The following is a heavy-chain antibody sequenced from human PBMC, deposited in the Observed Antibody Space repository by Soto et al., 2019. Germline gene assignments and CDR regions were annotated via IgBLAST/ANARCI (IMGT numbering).Heavy chain of an antibody. Sequence: GGSLRLSCAASGFTFSSYGMHWVRQAPGKGLEWVAVIWYDGSNKYYADSVKGRFTISRDNSKNTLYLQMNSLRAEDTAVYYCARDLRGITFGGVAFDYWGQGTLVTVSS. CDR1: GFTFSSYG. V-gene: IGHV3-33*01. D-gene: IGHD3-16*01. CDR3: ARDLRGITFGGVAFDY. J-gene: IGHJ4*02. CDR2: IWYDGSNK.